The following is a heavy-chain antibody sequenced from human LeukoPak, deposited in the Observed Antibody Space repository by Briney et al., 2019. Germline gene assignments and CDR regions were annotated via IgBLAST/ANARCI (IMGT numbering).Heavy chain of an antibody. J-gene: IGHJ4*02. D-gene: IGHD3-10*01. V-gene: IGHV3-48*03. Sequence: PGGSLRLSCAPSGFTFSSYEMNWVRQPPGKGLEWVSYISRGGGIIYYADSVKGRFTISRDNAKNSLYLQMNSLRAEDTAVYYCARASDTLRGIMSYFDYWGQGTLVTVSS. CDR2: ISRGGGII. CDR1: GFTFSSYE. CDR3: ARASDTLRGIMSYFDY.